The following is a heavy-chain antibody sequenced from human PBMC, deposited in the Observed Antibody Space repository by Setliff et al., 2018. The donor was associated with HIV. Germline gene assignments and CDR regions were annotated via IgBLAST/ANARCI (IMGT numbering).Heavy chain of an antibody. D-gene: IGHD3-9*01. CDR1: GDSFTDNY. Sequence: SETLSLTCIVSGDSFTDNYWTWIRQPPGKGLEWIGEITHRGITDYNPSLKSRVTISVDTSKNQFSLKLSTVTAADTAVYYCARGHDNKYYYFYYMDVWGKGTTVTVSS. J-gene: IGHJ6*03. CDR2: ITHRGIT. CDR3: ARGHDNKYYYFYYMDV. V-gene: IGHV4-34*01.